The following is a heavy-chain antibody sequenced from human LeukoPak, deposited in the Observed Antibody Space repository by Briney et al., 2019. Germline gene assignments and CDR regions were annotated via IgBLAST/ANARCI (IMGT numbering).Heavy chain of an antibody. CDR1: GFTFSTSA. J-gene: IGHJ4*02. CDR3: AKGCGGNCYPPTY. D-gene: IGHD2-15*01. V-gene: IGHV3-23*01. Sequence: GGSLRLSCAVSGFTFSTSAMNWVRQAPGKGLEWVSAISGSGVGTYYADSVKGRFTISRDNSKNTPYLQMNSLRAEDTALYYCAKGCGGNCYPPTYWGQGTLVTVSS. CDR2: ISGSGVGT.